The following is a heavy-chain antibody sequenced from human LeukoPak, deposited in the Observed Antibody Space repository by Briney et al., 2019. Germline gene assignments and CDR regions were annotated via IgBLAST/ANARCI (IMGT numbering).Heavy chain of an antibody. CDR2: IWYDGSNK. CDR3: ARGHVRGYSYGFGY. D-gene: IGHD5-18*01. CDR1: GFMFRSYG. J-gene: IGHJ4*02. V-gene: IGHV3-33*08. Sequence: QAGGCLRLSCAASGFMFRSYGMHWVRQAPGKGLEWVAVIWYDGSNKYYTDSVKGRFTISRDNSNNTLYLQMNSLRVEDTAVYYCARGHVRGYSYGFGYWGQGSLVTVSS.